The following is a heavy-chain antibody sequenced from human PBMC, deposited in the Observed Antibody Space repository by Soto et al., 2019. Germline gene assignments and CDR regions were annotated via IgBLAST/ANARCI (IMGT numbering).Heavy chain of an antibody. V-gene: IGHV1-18*01. J-gene: IGHJ5*02. CDR1: GDTFTNFG. D-gene: IGHD3-10*01. Sequence: HLEQSGPEVKKPGASVTVSCKTSGDTFTNFGLSWVRQAPGQGLEWVGWVATYNSNRNYAPKFQGRLTLTTDTSTSTAYMELKSLKYDDTAVYYCARVVRRVVNWFDPWGQGTLVTVSS. CDR2: VATYNSNR. CDR3: ARVVRRVVNWFDP.